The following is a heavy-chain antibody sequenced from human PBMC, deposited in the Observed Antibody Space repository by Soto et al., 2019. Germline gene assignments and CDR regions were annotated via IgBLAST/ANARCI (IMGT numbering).Heavy chain of an antibody. CDR3: ARDLRPYNWKSGDWFDP. CDR1: GCSVSSGSYY. Sequence: ETPSPTCPLSGCSVSSGSYYWIWSRQAPGEGLEWIGYIYYSGSTNYNPSLKSRVTISVDTSKNQFSLKLSSVTAADTAVYYCARDLRPYNWKSGDWFDPWGQGTLVTVSS. D-gene: IGHD1-1*01. V-gene: IGHV4-61*01. J-gene: IGHJ5*02. CDR2: IYYSGST.